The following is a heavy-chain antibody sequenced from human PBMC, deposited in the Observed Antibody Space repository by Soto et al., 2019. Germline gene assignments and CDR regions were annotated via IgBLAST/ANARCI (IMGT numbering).Heavy chain of an antibody. CDR1: VGTFSSYT. CDR2: IIPILGIA. Sequence: GASVKVSCKASVGTFSSYTISWVRQAPGQGLEWMGRIIPILGIANYAQKFQGRVTITADKSTSTAYMELSSLRSEDTAVYYCARGYCSGGSCYSGSEYFQHWGQGTLVTVSS. J-gene: IGHJ1*01. V-gene: IGHV1-69*02. CDR3: ARGYCSGGSCYSGSEYFQH. D-gene: IGHD2-15*01.